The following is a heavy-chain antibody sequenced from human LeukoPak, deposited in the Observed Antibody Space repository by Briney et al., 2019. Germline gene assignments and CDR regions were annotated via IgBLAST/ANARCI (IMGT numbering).Heavy chain of an antibody. CDR2: IYYSGST. J-gene: IGHJ6*03. CDR1: GGSFSGYY. CDR3: ARGPRAYYYYYMDV. V-gene: IGHV4-30-4*08. Sequence: SETLSLTCAVYGGSFSGYYWSWIRQPPGKGLEWIGYIYYSGSTYYNPSLKSRVTISVDTSKNQFSLKLSSVTAADTAVYYCARGPRAYYYYYMDVWGKGTTVTVSS.